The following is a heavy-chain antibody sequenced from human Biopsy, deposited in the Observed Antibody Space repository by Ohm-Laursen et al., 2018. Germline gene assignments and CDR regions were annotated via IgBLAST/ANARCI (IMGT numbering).Heavy chain of an antibody. Sequence: FLRLSCSASGLTFSRYSMHWVRQAPGKGLEWVSSISSSSNFIYYGDSVKGRFTISRDNAKNSLYLQMNSLRAGDTAVYYCARVLLPAAAVHYGMDVWGQGTTVTVSS. D-gene: IGHD2-2*01. CDR3: ARVLLPAAAVHYGMDV. V-gene: IGHV3-21*01. CDR2: ISSSSNFI. J-gene: IGHJ6*02. CDR1: GLTFSRYS.